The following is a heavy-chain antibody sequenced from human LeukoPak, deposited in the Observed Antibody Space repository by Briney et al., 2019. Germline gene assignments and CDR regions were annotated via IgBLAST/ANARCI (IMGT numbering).Heavy chain of an antibody. CDR1: GLTFSSYA. CDR2: ITNGGNT. CDR3: AKEYSSSWYTVWFDP. J-gene: IGHJ5*02. Sequence: PGGSLRLSCAASGLTFSSYAMSWARQAPGKGLEWVSVITNGGNTYYADSVKGRFTIARDNSKNTLFLQMNSLRAEDTAVYYCAKEYSSSWYTVWFDPGGQGTLVTVSS. V-gene: IGHV3-23*01. D-gene: IGHD6-13*01.